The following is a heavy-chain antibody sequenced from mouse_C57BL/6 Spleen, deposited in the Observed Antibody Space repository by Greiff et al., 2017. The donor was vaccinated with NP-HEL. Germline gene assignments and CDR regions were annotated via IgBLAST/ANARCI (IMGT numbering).Heavy chain of an antibody. V-gene: IGHV14-2*01. CDR2: IDPEDGET. CDR1: GFNIKDYY. J-gene: IGHJ3*01. Sequence: VQLPQSGAELVKPGASVKLSCTASGFNIKDYYMHWVKQRNEQGLEWIGRIDPEDGETKYAPKFQGKATITADTSSNTAYLQLSSLTSEDTAVYYCARTLYGSSPSFAYWGQGTLVTVSA. D-gene: IGHD1-1*01. CDR3: ARTLYGSSPSFAY.